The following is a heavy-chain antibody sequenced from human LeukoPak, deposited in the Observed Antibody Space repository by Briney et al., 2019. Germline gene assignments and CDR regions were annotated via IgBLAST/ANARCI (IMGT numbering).Heavy chain of an antibody. D-gene: IGHD3-3*01. V-gene: IGHV1-8*03. CDR3: VRGGALYYDFWD. J-gene: IGHJ4*02. CDR1: GYTFTSYD. CDR2: MNPNSGNT. Sequence: ASVKVSCKASGYTFTSYDINWVRQATGQGLEWMGWMNPNSGNTGYAQKFQGRVTITRNTSISTAYMELSSLRSDDMAVYYCVRGGALYYDFWDWGQGTLVTVSS.